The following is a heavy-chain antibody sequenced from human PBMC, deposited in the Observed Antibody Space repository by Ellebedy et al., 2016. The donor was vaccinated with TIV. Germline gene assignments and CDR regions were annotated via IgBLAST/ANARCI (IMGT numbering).Heavy chain of an antibody. CDR1: GGSISSSSYY. CDR3: ARGNWNDDAFDI. D-gene: IGHD1-1*01. CDR2: IYYSGST. V-gene: IGHV4-39*01. J-gene: IGHJ3*02. Sequence: SETLSLXXTVSGGSISSSSYYWGWIRQPPGKGLEWIGSIYYSGSTYYNPSLKSRVTISVDTSKNQFSLKLSSVTAADTAVYYCARGNWNDDAFDIWGQGTMVTVS.